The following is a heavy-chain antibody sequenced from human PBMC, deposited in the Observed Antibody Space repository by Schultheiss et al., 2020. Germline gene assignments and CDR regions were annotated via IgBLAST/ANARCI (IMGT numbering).Heavy chain of an antibody. Sequence: SDPLSLTCTVSGGSISSGGYYWSWIRQHPGKGLEWIGYIYYSGSTYYNPSLKSRVTISVDTSKNQFSLKLSSVTAADTAVYYCARVEWPPLRFDPWGQGTLVTVSS. V-gene: IGHV4-31*03. CDR2: IYYSGST. CDR3: ARVEWPPLRFDP. CDR1: GGSISSGGYY. D-gene: IGHD3-3*01. J-gene: IGHJ5*02.